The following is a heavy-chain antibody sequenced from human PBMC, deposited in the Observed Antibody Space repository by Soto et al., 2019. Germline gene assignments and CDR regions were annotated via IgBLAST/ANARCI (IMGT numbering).Heavy chain of an antibody. CDR1: GYTFTSYY. CDR3: ARVYCSGGGCYGIDY. V-gene: IGHV1-46*01. Sequence: ASVKVSCKASGYTFTSYYIHWVRQAPGQGLEWMGIINPSGGSTTYAQKFQGRVTMTRDTSTSTVYMDLSSLRSEDTAVFFCARVYCSGGGCYGIDYWGQGTLVTVSS. CDR2: INPSGGST. J-gene: IGHJ4*02. D-gene: IGHD2-15*01.